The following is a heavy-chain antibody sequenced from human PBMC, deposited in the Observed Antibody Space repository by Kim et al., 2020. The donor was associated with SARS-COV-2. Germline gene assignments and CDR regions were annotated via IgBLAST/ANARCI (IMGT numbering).Heavy chain of an antibody. D-gene: IGHD6-13*01. J-gene: IGHJ4*02. V-gene: IGHV5-10-1*01. Sequence: GESLKISCKGSGYSFTSYWISWVRQMPGKGLEWMGRIDPSDSYTNYSPSFQGHVTISADKSISTAYLQWSSLKASDTAMYYCARHLGPIAASNPNFDYWGQGTLVTVSS. CDR3: ARHLGPIAASNPNFDY. CDR2: IDPSDSYT. CDR1: GYSFTSYW.